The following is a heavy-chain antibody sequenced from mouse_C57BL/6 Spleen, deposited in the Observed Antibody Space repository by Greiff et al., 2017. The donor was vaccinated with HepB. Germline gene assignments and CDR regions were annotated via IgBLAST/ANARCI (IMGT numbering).Heavy chain of an antibody. CDR3: ARFYYGSSYLHYYAMDY. J-gene: IGHJ4*01. CDR2: INPSSGYT. D-gene: IGHD1-1*01. CDR1: GYTFTSYT. V-gene: IGHV1-4*01. Sequence: QVQLQQSGAELARPGASVKMSCKASGYTFTSYTMHWVKQRPGQGLEWIGYINPSSGYTKYNQKLKDKATLTADKSSSTAYMQLSSLTSEDSAVYYCARFYYGSSYLHYYAMDYWGQGTSVTVSS.